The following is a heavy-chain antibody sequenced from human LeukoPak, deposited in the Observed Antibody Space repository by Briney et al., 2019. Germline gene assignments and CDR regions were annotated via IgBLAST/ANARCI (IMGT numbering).Heavy chain of an antibody. J-gene: IGHJ4*02. CDR3: ARGFSNGWHQDH. CDR1: GGSISPYY. Sequence: PSETLSLTCIVSGGSISPYYWSWIRQPPGKGLEWIGFISYGGSTNYNPSLRSRVTMSVDTSKNQFSLKLSSVTAADTAVYYCARGFSNGWHQDHWGQGTLVTVSS. CDR2: ISYGGST. D-gene: IGHD6-19*01. V-gene: IGHV4-59*01.